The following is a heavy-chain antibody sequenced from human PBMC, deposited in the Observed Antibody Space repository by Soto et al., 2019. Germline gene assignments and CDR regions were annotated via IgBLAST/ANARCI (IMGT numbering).Heavy chain of an antibody. CDR3: ARANQLRFGEYWTCWFEP. CDR2: INPNSGGT. Sequence: GASVQVSCKASGYTFTGYYMHWVRQAPGQGLEGMGWINPNSGGTNYAQKFQGRVTMTRDTSISTAYMELSRLRSDDTAVYYCARANQLRFGEYWTCWFEPWRQGPLVTVSA. CDR1: GYTFTGYY. V-gene: IGHV1-2*02. D-gene: IGHD3-10*01. J-gene: IGHJ5*02.